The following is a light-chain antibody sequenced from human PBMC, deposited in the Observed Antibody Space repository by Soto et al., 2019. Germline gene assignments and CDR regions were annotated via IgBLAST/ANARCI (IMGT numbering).Light chain of an antibody. J-gene: IGKJ1*01. CDR3: QHERT. CDR1: QSVSSN. Sequence: EIVLTQSPGTLSLSPWERATLSCRASQSVSSNLAWYQQKPGQAPRLLIYGASTRATGIPARFSGSGSGTEFTLTISSLQSEDFAVYYCQHERTFGQGTKVDIK. V-gene: IGKV3-15*01. CDR2: GAS.